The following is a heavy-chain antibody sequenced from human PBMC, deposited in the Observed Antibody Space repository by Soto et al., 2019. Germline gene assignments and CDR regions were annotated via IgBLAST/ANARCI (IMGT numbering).Heavy chain of an antibody. D-gene: IGHD7-27*01. CDR2: IYYSGST. CDR1: GGSLSRSDYY. CDR3: ARQRTGGFYDAFDI. J-gene: IGHJ3*02. Sequence: QLQLQESGPGLVKPSETLSLTCTVSGGSLSRSDYYWGWIRQPPGKGLEWFGSIYYSGSTSYNPSLKSRLTISVDTSKNQFSLKLSSVTAADTAVYYCARQRTGGFYDAFDIWGQGTMVTVSS. V-gene: IGHV4-39*01.